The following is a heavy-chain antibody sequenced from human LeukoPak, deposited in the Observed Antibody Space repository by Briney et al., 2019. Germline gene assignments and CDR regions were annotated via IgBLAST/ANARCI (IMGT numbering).Heavy chain of an antibody. CDR3: ASDGYSGYDLNY. CDR2: IYYSGST. V-gene: IGHV4-39*01. CDR1: GGSISSSSYY. J-gene: IGHJ4*02. D-gene: IGHD5-12*01. Sequence: PSETLSPTCTVSGGSISSSSYYWGWIRQPPGKGLEWIGSIYYSGSTYYNPSLKSRVTISVDTSKNQFSLKLSSVTAADTAVYYCASDGYSGYDLNYWGQGTLVTVSS.